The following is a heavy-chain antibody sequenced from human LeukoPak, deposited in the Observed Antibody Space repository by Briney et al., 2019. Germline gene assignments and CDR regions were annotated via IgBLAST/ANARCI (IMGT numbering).Heavy chain of an antibody. V-gene: IGHV4-59*11. CDR1: GGSISSHY. CDR3: ARAFGSGSYSLRYYFDY. D-gene: IGHD3-10*01. Sequence: PSETLSLTCTVSGGSISSHYWSWIRQPPGKGLEWIGYTYYSGSTNYNPSLKSRVTISVDTSKNQFSLKLSSVTAADTAVYYCARAFGSGSYSLRYYFDYWGQGTLVTVSS. J-gene: IGHJ4*02. CDR2: TYYSGST.